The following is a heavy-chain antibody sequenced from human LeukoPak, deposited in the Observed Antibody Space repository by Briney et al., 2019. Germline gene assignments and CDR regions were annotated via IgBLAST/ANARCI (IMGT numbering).Heavy chain of an antibody. J-gene: IGHJ5*02. CDR3: ARSYPSYCSSTSCPNNWFDP. CDR2: ISSSSSYI. Sequence: PGGSLRLSCAASGFTFSNAWMSWVRQAPGKGLEWVSSISSSSSYIYYADSVKGRFTISRDNAKNSLCLQMNSLRAEDTAVYYCARSYPSYCSSTSCPNNWFDPWGQGTLVTVSS. D-gene: IGHD2-2*01. V-gene: IGHV3-21*01. CDR1: GFTFSNAW.